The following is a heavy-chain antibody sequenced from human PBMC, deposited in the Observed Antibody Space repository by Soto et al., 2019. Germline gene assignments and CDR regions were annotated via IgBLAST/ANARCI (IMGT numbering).Heavy chain of an antibody. J-gene: IGHJ3*02. CDR3: ARAGYSYGTGAFDI. Sequence: PGGSLRLSCAASGFTVSSNYMSWVRQAPGKGLEWVSVIYSGGSTYYADSVKGRFTISRDNSKNTLYLQMNSLRAEDTAVYYCARAGYSYGTGAFDIWGQGTMVT. V-gene: IGHV3-66*01. CDR1: GFTVSSNY. D-gene: IGHD5-18*01. CDR2: IYSGGST.